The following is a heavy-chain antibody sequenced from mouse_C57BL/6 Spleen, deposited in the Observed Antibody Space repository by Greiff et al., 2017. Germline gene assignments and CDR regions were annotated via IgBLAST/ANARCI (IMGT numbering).Heavy chain of an antibody. J-gene: IGHJ4*01. D-gene: IGHD3-3*01. CDR2: IDPETGGT. Sequence: QVQLKQSGAELVRPGASVTLSCKASGYTFTDYEMHWVKQTPVHGLEWIGAIDPETGGTAYNQKFKGKAILTADKSSSTAYMELRSLTSEDSAVYYCTRKDFLGGDYAMDYWGQGTSVTVSS. V-gene: IGHV1-15*01. CDR1: GYTFTDYE. CDR3: TRKDFLGGDYAMDY.